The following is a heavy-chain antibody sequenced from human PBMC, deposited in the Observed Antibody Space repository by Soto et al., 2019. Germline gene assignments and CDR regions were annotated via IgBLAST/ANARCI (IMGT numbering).Heavy chain of an antibody. D-gene: IGHD3-3*01. CDR1: GFTFSSYG. J-gene: IGHJ4*02. V-gene: IGHV3-30*18. CDR3: AKDRGYDFWSGSAYYFDY. CDR2: ISYDGSNK. Sequence: GGSLRLSCAASGFTFSSYGMHWVRQAPGKGLEWVAVISYDGSNKYYADSVKGRFTISRDNSKNTLYLQMNSLRAEDTAVYYCAKDRGYDFWSGSAYYFDYWGQGTLVTVSS.